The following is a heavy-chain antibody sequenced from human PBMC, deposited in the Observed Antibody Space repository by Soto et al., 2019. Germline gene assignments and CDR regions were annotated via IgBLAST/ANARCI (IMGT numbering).Heavy chain of an antibody. CDR3: AKQGYYDGLFHY. Sequence: PGGSLRLSCAASGFTFSGSAMHWVRQASGKGLEWVDRIRSKANSYATAYAASVKGRFTISRDDSKNTAYLQMNSLKTEDTAVYYCAKQGYYDGLFHYWGQGTLVT. V-gene: IGHV3-73*01. CDR1: GFTFSGSA. CDR2: IRSKANSYAT. D-gene: IGHD3-22*01. J-gene: IGHJ4*02.